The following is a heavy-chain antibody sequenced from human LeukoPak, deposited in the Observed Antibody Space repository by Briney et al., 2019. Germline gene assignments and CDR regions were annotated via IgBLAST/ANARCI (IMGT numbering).Heavy chain of an antibody. CDR3: AREQKYYDILTGYHYYFDY. J-gene: IGHJ4*02. CDR2: THYSGNT. V-gene: IGHV4-30-4*01. D-gene: IGHD3-9*01. CDR1: GGSSRSGDYF. Sequence: PSQTLSLTCAVSGGSSRSGDYFWSWIRQPPGKGLEWIGHTHYSGNTYYNPSLKSRVSISVDTSKNQFSLKLSSVTAADTAVYYCAREQKYYDILTGYHYYFDYWGQGTLVTVSS.